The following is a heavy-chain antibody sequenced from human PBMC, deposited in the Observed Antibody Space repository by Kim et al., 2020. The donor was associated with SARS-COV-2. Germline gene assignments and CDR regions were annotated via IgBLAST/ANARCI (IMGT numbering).Heavy chain of an antibody. CDR1: GGTFSSYA. CDR3: ARDGGQQLPQGLLDY. Sequence: SVKVSCKASGGTFSSYAISWVRQAPGQGLEWMGGIIPIFGTANYAQKFQGRVTITADESTSTAYMELSSLRSEDTAVYYCARDGGQQLPQGLLDYWGQGTLVTVSS. CDR2: IIPIFGTA. J-gene: IGHJ4*02. V-gene: IGHV1-69*13. D-gene: IGHD6-13*01.